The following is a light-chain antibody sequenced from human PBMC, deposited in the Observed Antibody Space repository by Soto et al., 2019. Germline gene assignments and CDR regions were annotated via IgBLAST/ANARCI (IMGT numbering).Light chain of an antibody. Sequence: QSVLTQPASVSGSPGQSITISCTGTSSDVGGYNYVSWYQQHPGKDPKLMIYEVSNRPSGVSNRFSGSKSGNTASLTISGRQAEDEADYYCSSYTSGSTLYVFGSGTKVTVL. J-gene: IGLJ1*01. CDR3: SSYTSGSTLYV. CDR2: EVS. V-gene: IGLV2-14*01. CDR1: SSDVGGYNY.